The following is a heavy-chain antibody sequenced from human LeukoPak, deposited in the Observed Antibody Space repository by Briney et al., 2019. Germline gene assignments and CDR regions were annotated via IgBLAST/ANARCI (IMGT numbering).Heavy chain of an antibody. V-gene: IGHV3-30-3*01. J-gene: IGHJ6*02. D-gene: IGHD1-26*01. Sequence: GGSLRLSCAASGFTFSSYAMHWVRQAPGKGLEWVAVISYDGSNKYYADSVKGRFTISRDNSKNTLYLQMNSLRAEDTAVYYCARERRELEKYYYYGMDVWGQGTTVTVSS. CDR2: ISYDGSNK. CDR1: GFTFSSYA. CDR3: ARERRELEKYYYYGMDV.